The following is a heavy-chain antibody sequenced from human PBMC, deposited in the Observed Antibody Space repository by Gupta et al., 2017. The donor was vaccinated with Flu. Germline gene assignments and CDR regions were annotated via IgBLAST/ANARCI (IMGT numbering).Heavy chain of an antibody. CDR1: GGSISSYY. J-gene: IGHJ6*02. D-gene: IGHD6-13*01. CDR3: ARVYSSSWYVPNYYYGMDV. V-gene: IGHV4-59*01. CDR2: IYYSGST. Sequence: QVQLQESGPGLVKPSETLSLTCTVSGGSISSYYWSWIRQPPGKGLEWIGYIYYSGSTNYNPSLKSRVTISVDTPKNQFSLKLSSVTAADTAVYYCARVYSSSWYVPNYYYGMDVWGQGTTVTVSS.